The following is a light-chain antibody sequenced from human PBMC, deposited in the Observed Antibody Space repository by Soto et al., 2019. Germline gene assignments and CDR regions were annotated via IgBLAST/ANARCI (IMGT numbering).Light chain of an antibody. CDR1: QSVLYSSNNRNY. V-gene: IGKV4-1*01. CDR3: PQYYNTPLT. Sequence: DIVMTQSPDSLAVSLGERVTINCKSSQSVLYSSNNRNYLTWFQQKPGQPPKLLIYWASTRESGVPDRFSGSGSGTDFTLPISGLQAEDVAVYHCPQYYNTPLTVGGGTKVDSK. CDR2: WAS. J-gene: IGKJ4*01.